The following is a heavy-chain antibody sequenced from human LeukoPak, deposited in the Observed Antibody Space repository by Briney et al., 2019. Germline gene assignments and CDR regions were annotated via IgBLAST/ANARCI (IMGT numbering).Heavy chain of an antibody. D-gene: IGHD5-24*01. CDR2: ISPDSGRT. Sequence: GASVKVSCKASGYTFTDYYMHWVRQAPGQGLEWIGWISPDSGRTGFAQKFQGRVTMTGDTSISTAYMELRRLGYDDTAVYYCARDTRSSYLQYYFDYWGQGTLVTVSS. CDR3: ARDTRSSYLQYYFDY. J-gene: IGHJ4*02. V-gene: IGHV1-2*02. CDR1: GYTFTDYY.